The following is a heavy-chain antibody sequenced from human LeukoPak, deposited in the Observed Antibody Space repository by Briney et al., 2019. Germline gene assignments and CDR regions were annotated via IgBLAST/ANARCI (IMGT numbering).Heavy chain of an antibody. J-gene: IGHJ6*03. V-gene: IGHV3-30*02. D-gene: IGHD3-3*01. CDR2: IHFDGNSQ. Sequence: GGSLRLSCAASGFTFSSYGMHWVRQAPGKGLEWVAFIHFDGNSQYYADSVKGRFTISRDNSKNTLDLHINSLRAEDTAVYYCARHNYDFWSVYMDVWGKGTTVTVSS. CDR1: GFTFSSYG. CDR3: ARHNYDFWSVYMDV.